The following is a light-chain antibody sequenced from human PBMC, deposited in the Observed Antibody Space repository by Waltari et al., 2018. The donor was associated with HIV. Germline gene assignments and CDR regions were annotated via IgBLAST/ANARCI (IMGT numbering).Light chain of an antibody. Sequence: QSALTQPASVSGSPGQSITISCTGTSSDVGGYNYVSWYQQHPGKAPKLMIYEVSNRPSGVSNRFSGSKSGNTASLTISGLQTEDEADYYCSSWSSTFYVFGTGTKVTVL. J-gene: IGLJ1*01. CDR2: EVS. V-gene: IGLV2-14*01. CDR3: SSWSSTFYV. CDR1: SSDVGGYNY.